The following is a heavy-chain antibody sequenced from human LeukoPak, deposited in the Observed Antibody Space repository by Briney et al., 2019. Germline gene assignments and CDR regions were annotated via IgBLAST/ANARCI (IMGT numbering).Heavy chain of an antibody. J-gene: IGHJ4*02. CDR3: ARVIDSSWYFGSGSFDY. CDR1: GGSFSGYY. Sequence: PSETLSLTCAVYGGSFSGYYWSWIRQPPGKGLEWIGEINHSGSTNYNPSLKSRVTISVDTSKNQFSLKLSSVTAADTAVYYCARVIDSSWYFGSGSFDYWGQGTLVTVSS. CDR2: INHSGST. D-gene: IGHD6-13*01. V-gene: IGHV4-34*01.